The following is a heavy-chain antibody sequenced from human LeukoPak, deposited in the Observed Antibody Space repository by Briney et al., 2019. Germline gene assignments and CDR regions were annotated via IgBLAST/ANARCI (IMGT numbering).Heavy chain of an antibody. J-gene: IGHJ6*03. CDR3: ARSYCSGGSCYSHYYYYMDV. D-gene: IGHD2-15*01. CDR2: IYYSGST. V-gene: IGHV4-39*07. CDR1: GGSISSSSYY. Sequence: SEALSLTCTVSGGSISSSSYYWGWIRQPPGKGLEWIGSIYYSGSTYYNPSLKSRVTISVDTSKNQFSLKLSSVTAADTAVYYCARSYCSGGSCYSHYYYYMDVWGKGTTVTVSS.